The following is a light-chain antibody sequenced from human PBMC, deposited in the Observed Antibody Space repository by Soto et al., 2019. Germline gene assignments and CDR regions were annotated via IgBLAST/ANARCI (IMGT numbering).Light chain of an antibody. CDR1: SSDVGSYNL. CDR3: CSYAGSSTPHVV. Sequence: QSALTQPASVSGSPGQSITISCTGTSSDVGSYNLVSWYQQHPGKAPKLMIYEGSKRPSGVSNRFSGSKSGNTASLTSSGLQAEDEADYYCCSYAGSSTPHVVFRGGTKLTVL. J-gene: IGLJ2*01. CDR2: EGS. V-gene: IGLV2-23*01.